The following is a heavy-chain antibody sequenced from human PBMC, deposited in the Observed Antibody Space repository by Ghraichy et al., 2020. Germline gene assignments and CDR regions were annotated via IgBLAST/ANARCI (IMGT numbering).Heavy chain of an antibody. D-gene: IGHD5-12*01. CDR2: INHSGST. J-gene: IGHJ6*02. V-gene: IGHV4-34*01. Sequence: SETLSLTCAVYGGSFSGYYWSWIRQPPGKGLEWIGEINHSGSTNYNPSLKSRVTISVDTSKNQFSLKLSSVTAADTAVYYCARGRFGGYSGYVRKQQWLVTESGMDVWGQGTTVTVSS. CDR1: GGSFSGYY. CDR3: ARGRFGGYSGYVRKQQWLVTESGMDV.